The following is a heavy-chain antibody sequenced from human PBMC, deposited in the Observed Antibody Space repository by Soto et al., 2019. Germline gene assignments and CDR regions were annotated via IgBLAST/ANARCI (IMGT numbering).Heavy chain of an antibody. J-gene: IGHJ4*02. Sequence: ESGGGVVQPGRSLRLSCAASGFTFSSYGMHWVRQAPGKGLEWVAVISYDGSNKYYADSVKGRFTISRDNSKNTLYLQMNSLRAEDTAVYYCAKGYYDFWSGYYTRDYFDYWGQGTLVTVSS. V-gene: IGHV3-30*18. CDR1: GFTFSSYG. CDR2: ISYDGSNK. CDR3: AKGYYDFWSGYYTRDYFDY. D-gene: IGHD3-3*01.